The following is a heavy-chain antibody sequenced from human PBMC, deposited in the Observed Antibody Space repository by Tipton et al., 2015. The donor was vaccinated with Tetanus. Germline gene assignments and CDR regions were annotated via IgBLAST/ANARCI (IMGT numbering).Heavy chain of an antibody. CDR3: AKESASRNFYFDD. Sequence: QSGAEVKKPGASVKVSCKASGYTFTGYYMHWVRQAPGQGLEWMGGITPVFGTPTYAQKFQDRVTISADESTKTTYMELSNLRTEDTAFYYCAKESASRNFYFDDWGQGTLVTVST. J-gene: IGHJ4*02. CDR2: ITPVFGTP. V-gene: IGHV1-69*13. CDR1: GYTFTGYY. D-gene: IGHD1-14*01.